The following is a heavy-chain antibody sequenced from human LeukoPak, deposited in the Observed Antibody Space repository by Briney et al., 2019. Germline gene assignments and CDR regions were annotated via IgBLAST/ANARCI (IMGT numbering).Heavy chain of an antibody. V-gene: IGHV3-23*01. CDR1: GFTFSSYA. Sequence: GGSLRLSCAASGFTFSSYAMSWVRQAPGKGLEWVSGISKSGDSTYYADSVKGRFTISRDNSKNTLYLQMHSLRAEDTAVYYCAKDLRSPTPGYWGQGTLVTVSS. CDR2: ISKSGDST. J-gene: IGHJ4*02. CDR3: AKDLRSPTPGY.